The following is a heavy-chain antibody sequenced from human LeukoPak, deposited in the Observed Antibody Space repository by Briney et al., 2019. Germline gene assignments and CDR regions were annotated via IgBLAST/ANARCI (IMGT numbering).Heavy chain of an antibody. J-gene: IGHJ1*01. CDR2: ISAYNGNT. V-gene: IGHV1-18*01. Sequence: GASVKVSCKASGYTFTSYGISWVRQAPGQGLEWMGWISAYNGNTNYAQKLQGRVTMTTDTSTSTAYMELSRLRSDDTAVYYCARVYDNWNYARYADYFQQWGQGTLVTVSS. D-gene: IGHD1-7*01. CDR3: ARVYDNWNYARYADYFQQ. CDR1: GYTFTSYG.